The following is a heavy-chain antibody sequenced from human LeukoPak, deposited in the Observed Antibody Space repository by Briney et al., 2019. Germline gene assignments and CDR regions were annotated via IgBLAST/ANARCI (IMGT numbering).Heavy chain of an antibody. Sequence: GGSRRLSCAASGFTFSSYGMHWFRQAPGKGLEWVTFIRYDGSNKYYADSVKGRFTISRDNSKNTLYLQMNSLRAEDTAVYYCAKVDYYDSSGPEEWGQGTMVTVSS. CDR1: GFTFSSYG. D-gene: IGHD3-22*01. V-gene: IGHV3-30*02. CDR3: AKVDYYDSSGPEE. CDR2: IRYDGSNK. J-gene: IGHJ3*01.